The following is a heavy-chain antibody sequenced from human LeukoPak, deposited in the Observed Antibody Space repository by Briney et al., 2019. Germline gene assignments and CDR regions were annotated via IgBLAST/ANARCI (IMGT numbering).Heavy chain of an antibody. J-gene: IGHJ4*02. CDR1: GFTFSSYS. V-gene: IGHV3-21*01. CDR2: ISRSSSYI. Sequence: GGSLRLSCAASGFTFSSYSMNWVRQAPGQGLEWVSSISRSSSYIYYADSVKGRFTISRDNAKNSLYLQMNSLRAEDTAVYYCAFASARESADYWGQGTLVTVSS. CDR3: AFASARESADY. D-gene: IGHD3-10*01.